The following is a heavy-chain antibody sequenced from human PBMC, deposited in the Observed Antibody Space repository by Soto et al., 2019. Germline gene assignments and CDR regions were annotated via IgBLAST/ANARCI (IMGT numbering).Heavy chain of an antibody. Sequence: SETLSLPCTVSGDSISSYYWSWIRQPPGKGLEWIGYIYYSGSTNYNPSLKSRVTISVDTSKNQFSLKLSSVTAADTAVYYCARETGYSGYALIDYWGQGTLVTVSS. CDR2: IYYSGST. CDR3: ARETGYSGYALIDY. D-gene: IGHD5-12*01. V-gene: IGHV4-59*01. J-gene: IGHJ4*02. CDR1: GDSISSYY.